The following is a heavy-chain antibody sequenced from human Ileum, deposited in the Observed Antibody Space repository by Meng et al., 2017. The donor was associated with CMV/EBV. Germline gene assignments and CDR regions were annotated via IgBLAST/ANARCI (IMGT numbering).Heavy chain of an antibody. D-gene: IGHD2-15*01. CDR1: GGSFSGYY. V-gene: IGHV4-34*01. J-gene: IGHJ4*02. CDR2: INHSGST. CDR3: ARGVAGGPFDY. Sequence: QVQLQQGGAGLLKPSEPLSLTCAVYGGSFSGYYWSWIRQPPGKGLEWIGEINHSGSTNYNPSLKSRVTISVDTSKNQFSLKLSSVTAADTAVYYCARGVAGGPFDYWGQGTLVTVSS.